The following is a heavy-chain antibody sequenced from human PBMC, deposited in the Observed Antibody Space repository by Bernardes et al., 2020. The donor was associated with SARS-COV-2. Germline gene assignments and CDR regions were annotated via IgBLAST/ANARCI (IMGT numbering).Heavy chain of an antibody. CDR3: ARGTIGAAGEY. V-gene: IGHV1-46*03. J-gene: IGHJ4*02. CDR2: INPSRDLT. Sequence: ASVKVSCKASGYTFTPYYIHWVRQAPGVGLEWMGIINPSRDLTTYAQRFQGRVTMTRDTSTSTAYMELSSLRSEDTAVYYCARGTIGAAGEYWGQGTLVTFAS. D-gene: IGHD6-13*01. CDR1: GYTFTPYY.